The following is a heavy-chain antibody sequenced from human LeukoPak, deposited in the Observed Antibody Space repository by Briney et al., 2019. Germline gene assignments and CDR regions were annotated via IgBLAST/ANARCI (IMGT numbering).Heavy chain of an antibody. CDR2: ISSSGSNI. CDR1: GFTFSSYE. D-gene: IGHD3-10*01. CDR3: ARYFYGSESYYFDY. Sequence: GGSLRLSCAASGFTFSSYEMNWVRQAPGKGLEWVSYISSSGSNIYYADSVKGRFTISRDHAENSLYLQMNILRAEDTAVYYCARYFYGSESYYFDYWGQGTLATVSS. J-gene: IGHJ4*02. V-gene: IGHV3-48*03.